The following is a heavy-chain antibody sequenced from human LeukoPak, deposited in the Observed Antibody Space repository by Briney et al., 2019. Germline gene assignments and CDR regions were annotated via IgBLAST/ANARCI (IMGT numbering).Heavy chain of an antibody. CDR1: GGSISSYY. D-gene: IGHD4-17*01. CDR3: ASVDDYVPKNDAFDI. J-gene: IGHJ3*02. CDR2: IYYSGST. Sequence: SETLSLTCTVSGGSISSYYWSWIRQPPGKGLEWIGYIYYSGSTNYNPSLKSRVTISVDTSKNHFSLKLGSVTAADTAVYYCASVDDYVPKNDAFDIWGQGTMVTVSS. V-gene: IGHV4-59*08.